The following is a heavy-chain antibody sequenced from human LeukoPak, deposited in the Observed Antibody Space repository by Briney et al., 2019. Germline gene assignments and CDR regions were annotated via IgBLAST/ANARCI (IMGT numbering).Heavy chain of an antibody. CDR2: IRYDGSDK. J-gene: IGHJ4*02. CDR3: ATWAGGGYPLGYFDY. D-gene: IGHD2-8*02. Sequence: GGSLRLSCAASGFTFSASGMHWVRQAPGKGLEWVTFIRYDGSDKYYADSVKGRFTISRDNSKNTLYVQMNSLRVEDTAVYYCATWAGGGYPLGYFDYWGQGTLVTVSS. CDR1: GFTFSASG. V-gene: IGHV3-30*02.